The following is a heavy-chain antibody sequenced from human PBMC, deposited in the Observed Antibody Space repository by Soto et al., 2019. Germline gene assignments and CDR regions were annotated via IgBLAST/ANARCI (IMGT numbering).Heavy chain of an antibody. D-gene: IGHD4-17*01. CDR1: GFTFGDYA. Sequence: PGGSLRLSCTASGFTFGDYAMSWFRQAPGKGLEWVGFIRSKAYGGTTEYAASVKGRFTISRDDSKSIAYLQMNSLKTEDTAVYYCTRDSCTTVINGGYYYGMDVWGQGTTVTVSS. CDR2: IRSKAYGGTT. J-gene: IGHJ6*02. V-gene: IGHV3-49*03. CDR3: TRDSCTTVINGGYYYGMDV.